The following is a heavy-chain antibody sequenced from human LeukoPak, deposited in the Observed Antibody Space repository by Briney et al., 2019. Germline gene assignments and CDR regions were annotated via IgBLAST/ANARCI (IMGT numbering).Heavy chain of an antibody. CDR2: ICSSGSTI. CDR3: ARDLVFCGGDCYSGVGAFDI. J-gene: IGHJ3*02. D-gene: IGHD2-21*02. V-gene: IGHV3-48*03. Sequence: PGGSLRLSCAASGFTFSSYEMNWVRQAPGKGLEWVSYICSSGSTIYYADSVKGRFTISRDNAKNSLYLQMNSLRAEDTAVYYCARDLVFCGGDCYSGVGAFDIWGQGTMVTVSS. CDR1: GFTFSSYE.